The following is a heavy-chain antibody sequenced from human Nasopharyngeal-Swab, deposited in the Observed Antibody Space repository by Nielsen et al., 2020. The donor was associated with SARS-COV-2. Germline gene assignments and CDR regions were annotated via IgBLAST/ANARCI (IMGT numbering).Heavy chain of an antibody. D-gene: IGHD3-10*01. V-gene: IGHV3-48*01. Sequence: GGSLRLSCAASGFTFSSYSMNWVRQAPGKGLEWVSYISSSSSTIYYADSVKGRFTISRDNAKNSLYLQMNSLKTEDTAVYYCTTEESGSGSHVPYYYYGMDVWGQGTTVTVSS. CDR3: TTEESGSGSHVPYYYYGMDV. CDR1: GFTFSSYS. CDR2: ISSSSSTI. J-gene: IGHJ6*02.